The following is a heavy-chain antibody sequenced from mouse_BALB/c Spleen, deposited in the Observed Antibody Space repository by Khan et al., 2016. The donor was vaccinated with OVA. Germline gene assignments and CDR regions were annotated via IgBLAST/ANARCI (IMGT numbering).Heavy chain of an antibody. CDR2: INPNSGYT. D-gene: IGHD1-1*01. Sequence: QVQLQQSGAELVRPGASVKMSCKASGYTFTSNTMHWVKQRPGQGLEWIGYINPNSGYTNYNQNFKDKATLTADKSSSTAYMQLSSLTSEDSAVYYCARRTSVYAMDYWGQGTSVTVSS. V-gene: IGHV1-4*01. CDR3: ARRTSVYAMDY. J-gene: IGHJ4*01. CDR1: GYTFTSNT.